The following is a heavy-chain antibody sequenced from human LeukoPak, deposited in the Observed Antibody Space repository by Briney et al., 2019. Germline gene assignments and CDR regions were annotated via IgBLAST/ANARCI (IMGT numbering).Heavy chain of an antibody. CDR2: IYYSGST. J-gene: IGHJ4*02. D-gene: IGHD6-13*01. Sequence: SETLSLTCTVSGGSISSYYWSWIRQPLGKGLEWIGYIYYSGSTNYNPSLKSRVTISVDTSKNQFSLKLGSVTAADTAVYYCARARYSSSWACDYWGQGTLVTVSS. CDR3: ARARYSSSWACDY. CDR1: GGSISSYY. V-gene: IGHV4-59*01.